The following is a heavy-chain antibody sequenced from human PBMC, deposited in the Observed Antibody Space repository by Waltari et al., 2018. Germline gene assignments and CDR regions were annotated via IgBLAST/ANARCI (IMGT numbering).Heavy chain of an antibody. CDR3: ARDGFSGSSGDY. V-gene: IGHV3-30*04. Sequence: QVQLVESGGGVVQPGRLLTDSCADVGFTFSIFAMHWVRQAPGKGLEWVAVITFDGRNKYYADSVKGRFTVSRDNSKNTLDLHMNSLKSEDTAVYYCARDGFSGSSGDYWGQGTLVTVSS. J-gene: IGHJ4*02. CDR2: ITFDGRNK. D-gene: IGHD6-25*01. CDR1: GFTFSIFA.